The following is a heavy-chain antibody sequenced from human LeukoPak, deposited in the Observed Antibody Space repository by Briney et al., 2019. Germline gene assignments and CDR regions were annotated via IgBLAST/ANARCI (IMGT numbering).Heavy chain of an antibody. V-gene: IGHV3-23*01. CDR1: GFNFITAA. D-gene: IGHD5-24*01. Sequence: GGSLILSCAASGFNFITAAMTWVRQAPGKGLEWVSLIGSSGGSTYYADSVKGRFTISRDNSNHTLSLQMNSLRVEDTAIYYCVKDIQLSTWGLGTMVTVSS. CDR2: IGSSGGST. CDR3: VKDIQLST. J-gene: IGHJ3*01.